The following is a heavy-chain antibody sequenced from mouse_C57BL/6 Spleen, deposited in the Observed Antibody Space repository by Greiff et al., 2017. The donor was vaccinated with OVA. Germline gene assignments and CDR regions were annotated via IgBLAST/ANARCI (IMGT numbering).Heavy chain of an antibody. D-gene: IGHD2-2*01. Sequence: EVKSVESGGDLVKPGGSLKLSCAASGFTFSSYGMSWVRQTPDKRLEWVATISSGGSYTYYPDSVKGRFTISRDNAKNTLYLQMSSLKSEDTAMYYCARQGVYYGYDASMDYWGQGTSVTVSS. CDR2: ISSGGSYT. CDR3: ARQGVYYGYDASMDY. J-gene: IGHJ4*01. V-gene: IGHV5-6*01. CDR1: GFTFSSYG.